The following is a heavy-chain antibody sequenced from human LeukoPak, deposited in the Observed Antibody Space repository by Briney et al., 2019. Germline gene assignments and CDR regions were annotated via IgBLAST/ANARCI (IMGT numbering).Heavy chain of an antibody. Sequence: PGGSLRLSCAASGFTFSNFGMIWVSQAPGKGLEWVSAITGSGGSTYYADSVKGRFTISRDNSKNTLYLQMNSLRVEDTAVYCCAKLAYSSGWGAFDLWGQGTMVTVSS. CDR2: ITGSGGST. D-gene: IGHD6-19*01. J-gene: IGHJ3*01. CDR3: AKLAYSSGWGAFDL. V-gene: IGHV3-23*01. CDR1: GFTFSNFG.